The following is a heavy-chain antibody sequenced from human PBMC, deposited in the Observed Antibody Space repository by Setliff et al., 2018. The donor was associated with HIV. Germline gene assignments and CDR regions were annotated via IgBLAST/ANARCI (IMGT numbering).Heavy chain of an antibody. CDR1: GYTFTGYN. D-gene: IGHD2-15*01. CDR3: AKPRIFDSFDV. Sequence: ASVKVSCKASGYTFTGYNIHWVRLAPGHGPEWLGRINPNNGGTDYAQKFQGRVTMSLDTSTNTVYLELKGLTSADTAVYYCAKPRIFDSFDVWGPGTVVTVSS. V-gene: IGHV1-2*06. CDR2: INPNNGGT. J-gene: IGHJ3*01.